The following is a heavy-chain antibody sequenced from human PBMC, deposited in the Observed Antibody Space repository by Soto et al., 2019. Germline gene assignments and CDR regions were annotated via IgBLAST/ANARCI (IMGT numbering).Heavy chain of an antibody. V-gene: IGHV1-69*02. CDR3: ARGYCSSTSCYEEFDY. D-gene: IGHD2-2*01. CDR2: ITPILGIA. Sequence: QVQLVQSGAEVKKPGSSVKVSCKASGGTFSSYTISWVRQAPGQGLEWMGRITPILGIANYAQKFQGRVTITADKSTSTAYMELSSLRSEDTAVYYCARGYCSSTSCYEEFDYWGQGTLVTVSS. J-gene: IGHJ4*02. CDR1: GGTFSSYT.